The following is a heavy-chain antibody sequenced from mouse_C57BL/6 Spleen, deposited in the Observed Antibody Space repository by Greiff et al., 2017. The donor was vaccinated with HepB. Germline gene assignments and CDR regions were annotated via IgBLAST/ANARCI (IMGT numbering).Heavy chain of an antibody. CDR3: ARDYVIDY. CDR2: IYPGDGDT. D-gene: IGHD1-1*02. CDR1: GYAFSSSW. V-gene: IGHV1-82*01. J-gene: IGHJ2*01. Sequence: VQLQQSGPELVKPGASVKISCKASGYAFSSSWMNWVKQRPGKGLEWIGRIYPGDGDTNYNGKFKGKATLTADKSSSTAYMQLSSLTSEDSAVYFCARDYVIDYWGQGTTLTVSS.